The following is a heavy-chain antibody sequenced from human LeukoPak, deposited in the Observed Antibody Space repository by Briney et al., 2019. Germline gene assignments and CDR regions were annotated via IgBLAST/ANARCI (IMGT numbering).Heavy chain of an antibody. CDR3: ARDPSSSWSRFDY. CDR1: GFTFSTYA. D-gene: IGHD6-13*01. Sequence: PGRSLRLSCAASGFTFSTYAVHWVRQAPGKGLEWVAVISYAGSNKYYADSVKGRFTISRDNSKNTLYLQMNSLRAEDTAVYYCARDPSSSWSRFDYWGQGTLVTVSS. CDR2: ISYAGSNK. V-gene: IGHV3-30*04. J-gene: IGHJ4*02.